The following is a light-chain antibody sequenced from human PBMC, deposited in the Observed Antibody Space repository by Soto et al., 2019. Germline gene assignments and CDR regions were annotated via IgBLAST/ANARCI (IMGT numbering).Light chain of an antibody. CDR1: QRVSSNY. CDR2: GAS. V-gene: IGKV3-20*01. CDR3: HQYYTFPYA. J-gene: IGKJ2*01. Sequence: IELTQSPATLSLSPGDRATISCRASQRVSSNYVAWYQHKPGQAPRLLIHGASIRATGVPSRFSGSGSGTDFTLTISRLEPEDFAVYYCHQYYTFPYAFGQGTKLQIK.